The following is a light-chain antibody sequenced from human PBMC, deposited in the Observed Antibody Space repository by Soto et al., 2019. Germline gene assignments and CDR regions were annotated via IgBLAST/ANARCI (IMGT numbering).Light chain of an antibody. CDR3: QQYNNWPYT. Sequence: EIVMTQSPATLSVSPGERATLSCRASQSVSSNLAWYQQKPGQAPRLLIYGASTRATDIPARFSGSGSGTEFTLTISGLQSEDFAVYSCQQYNNWPYTFGQGTKLEIK. J-gene: IGKJ2*01. CDR2: GAS. V-gene: IGKV3-15*01. CDR1: QSVSSN.